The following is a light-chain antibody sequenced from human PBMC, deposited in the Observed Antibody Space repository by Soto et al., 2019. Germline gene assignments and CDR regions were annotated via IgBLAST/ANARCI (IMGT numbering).Light chain of an antibody. J-gene: IGKJ1*01. V-gene: IGKV3-15*01. CDR3: QQYNNRPPWT. Sequence: ILMTQSPATLSVSPGERATLSCRASQSVSNNLAWYQQKPGQAPRLLIYDASTMATGIPARFSGSGSGTXXXXXXSXXXSEDFAVYYCQQYNNRPPWTFGQGTKVEIK. CDR1: QSVSNN. CDR2: DAS.